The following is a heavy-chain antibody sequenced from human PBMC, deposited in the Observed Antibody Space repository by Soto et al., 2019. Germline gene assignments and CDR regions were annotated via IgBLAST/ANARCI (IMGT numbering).Heavy chain of an antibody. V-gene: IGHV4-4*02. CDR2: IYHSGTT. D-gene: IGHD6-13*01. J-gene: IGHJ4*02. CDR1: GAALSTTDW. Sequence: VTLSLTCAVSGAALSTTDWWSWVRQPPGKGLEWIGEIYHSGTTNYNPSLKSRLTMSVDKFKNHFSLTLTSVTAADTAVYYCAIPGAGDCDCWGQGTLVTGSS. CDR3: AIPGAGDCDC.